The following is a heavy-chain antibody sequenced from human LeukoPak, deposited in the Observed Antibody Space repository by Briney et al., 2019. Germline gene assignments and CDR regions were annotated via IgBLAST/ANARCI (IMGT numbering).Heavy chain of an antibody. D-gene: IGHD5-18*01. CDR3: ARHGDTAMVPYYFDY. Sequence: SETLSLTCTVSGGSISSSSYYWGWIRQPPGKGLERIGSIYYSGSTYYNPSLKSRVTISVDTSKNQFSLKLSSVTAADTAVYYCARHGDTAMVPYYFDYWGQGTLVTASS. J-gene: IGHJ4*02. CDR2: IYYSGST. V-gene: IGHV4-39*01. CDR1: GGSISSSSYY.